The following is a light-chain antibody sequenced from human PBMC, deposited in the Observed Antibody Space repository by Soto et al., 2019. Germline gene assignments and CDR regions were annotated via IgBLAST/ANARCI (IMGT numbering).Light chain of an antibody. CDR1: QRCGNN. V-gene: IGKV3-15*01. CDR3: QQYGDWPLT. J-gene: IGKJ4*01. CDR2: ATS. Sequence: EIVLTQSPATLSVSPGERATLSCRASQRCGNNFAWYQQKPCQAPRLLIFATSTRATGVPASFSGRGSGTEFNLTISSLQSEDFAVYYCQQYGDWPLTFGGGAKVEIE.